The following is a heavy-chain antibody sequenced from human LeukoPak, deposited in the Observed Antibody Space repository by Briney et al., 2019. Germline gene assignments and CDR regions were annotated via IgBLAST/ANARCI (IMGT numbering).Heavy chain of an antibody. D-gene: IGHD5-24*01. CDR2: INPNSGGT. J-gene: IGHJ4*02. Sequence: GASVKVSCKASGYTFTGYYMHWVRQAPGQGLEWMGRINPNSGGTNYAQKFQGRVTMTRDTSISTACMELSRLRSDDTAVYYCTREGWRWLQFALDYWGQGTLVTVSS. CDR1: GYTFTGYY. V-gene: IGHV1-2*06. CDR3: TREGWRWLQFALDY.